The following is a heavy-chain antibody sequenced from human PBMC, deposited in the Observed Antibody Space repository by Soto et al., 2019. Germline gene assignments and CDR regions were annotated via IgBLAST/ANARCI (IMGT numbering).Heavy chain of an antibody. V-gene: IGHV1-69*12. J-gene: IGHJ4*02. D-gene: IGHD5-18*01. CDR1: GGTFSTYA. CDR3: ASGIQLWLRRINNGYSG. CDR2: IIPMFGTP. Sequence: QVQLVQSGAEVKKPESSVKVSCKAPGGTFSTYAISWVRQAPGQGLEWMGGIIPMFGTPNYAQRFQDRVTITADESTNTVYMGLSSLRSEDTAVYFCASGIQLWLRRINNGYSGWGQGTLVTVSS.